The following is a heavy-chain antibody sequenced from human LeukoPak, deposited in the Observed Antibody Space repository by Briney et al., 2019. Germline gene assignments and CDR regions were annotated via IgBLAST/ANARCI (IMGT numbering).Heavy chain of an antibody. V-gene: IGHV4-34*01. D-gene: IGHD2-2*01. CDR3: ARRGCSSTSCSGDYYYYMDV. CDR2: INHSGST. J-gene: IGHJ6*03. Sequence: SETLSLTCAVYGGSFSGYYWSWIRQPPGKGLEWIGEINHSGSTNYNPSLKSRVTISVDTSKSQFSLKLSSVTAADTAVYYCARRGCSSTSCSGDYYYYMDVWGKGTTVTVSS. CDR1: GGSFSGYY.